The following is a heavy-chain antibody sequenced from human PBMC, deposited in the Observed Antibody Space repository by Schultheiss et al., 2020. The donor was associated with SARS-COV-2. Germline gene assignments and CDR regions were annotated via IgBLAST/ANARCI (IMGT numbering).Heavy chain of an antibody. CDR3: ARAARVEQLFSVRGGHLDY. Sequence: SETLSLTCSVSGSSITGFFWTWIRQPPGKGLDPIGNIYFTGITKYNPSLKSRITISVVTSKKQFSLRLGSVTAADTAVYYCARAARVEQLFSVRGGHLDYWGRGTQVTVSS. CDR2: IYFTGIT. D-gene: IGHD3-10*01. J-gene: IGHJ4*02. V-gene: IGHV4-59*01. CDR1: GSSITGFF.